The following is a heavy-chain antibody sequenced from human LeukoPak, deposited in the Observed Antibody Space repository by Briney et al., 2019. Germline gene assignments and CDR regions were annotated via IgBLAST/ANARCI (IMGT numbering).Heavy chain of an antibody. CDR3: ARHETTPIGYSAFDI. D-gene: IGHD5-12*01. V-gene: IGHV4-38-2*01. Sequence: SETLSLTCADSGYSISSGYYWGWIRQPPGKGLEWIGSIYHSGSTYYNPSLKSRVTISVDTSKNQFSLKLSSVTAADTAVYYCARHETTPIGYSAFDIWGQGTMVTVSS. J-gene: IGHJ3*02. CDR2: IYHSGST. CDR1: GYSISSGYY.